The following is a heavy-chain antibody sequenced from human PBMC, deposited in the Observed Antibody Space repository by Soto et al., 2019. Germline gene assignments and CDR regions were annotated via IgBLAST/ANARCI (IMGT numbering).Heavy chain of an antibody. D-gene: IGHD3-22*01. CDR3: AREDYYYDSSGYSYYFDY. J-gene: IGHJ4*02. V-gene: IGHV1-3*01. CDR2: IHGNDGTT. Sequence: ASVKVSCKTSGYIFTSYSMHWVRQAPGQRPEWMGWIHGNDGTTKYSQTFQGRVTLTRDTSASTDYMELGSLRAEDTAVYYCAREDYYYDSSGYSYYFDYWGQGTLVTVSS. CDR1: GYIFTSYS.